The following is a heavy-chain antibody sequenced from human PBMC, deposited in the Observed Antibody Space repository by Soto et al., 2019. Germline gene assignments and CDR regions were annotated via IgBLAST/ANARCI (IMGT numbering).Heavy chain of an antibody. D-gene: IGHD6-19*01. V-gene: IGHV3-72*01. CDR1: GFSFSDHY. J-gene: IGHJ4*02. CDR3: ARGGISSAWRAFDY. Sequence: EVQLVESGGGLVQPGGSLRLSCAASGFSFSDHYMDCVRQAPGNGLEWVARTRNIANSYTTEYAASVKGRFTISRDDSEISLFLQMNSLKTEDTAVYYCARGGISSAWRAFDYWGQGTLVTVSS. CDR2: TRNIANSYTT.